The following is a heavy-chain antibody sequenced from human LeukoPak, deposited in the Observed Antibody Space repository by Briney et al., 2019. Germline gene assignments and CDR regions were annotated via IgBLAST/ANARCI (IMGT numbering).Heavy chain of an antibody. D-gene: IGHD1-1*01. J-gene: IGHJ3*02. CDR3: ARGNAHAFDI. CDR1: RFTFSSYW. V-gene: IGHV3-74*01. CDR2: INTDGSGT. Sequence: GGSLRLSCAASRFTFSSYWMHWVRQAPGKGLVWVSRINTDGSGTSYADSVKGRFTISRDNVKNTLYLQMNSLRAEDTAVYYCARGNAHAFDIWGQGSMVTVSS.